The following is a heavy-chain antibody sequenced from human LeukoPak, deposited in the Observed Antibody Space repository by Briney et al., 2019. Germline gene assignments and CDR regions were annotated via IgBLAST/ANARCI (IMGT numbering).Heavy chain of an antibody. CDR2: IYYSGST. Sequence: SETLSLTCTVSGGSISSYYWSWIRQPPGKGLEWIGYIYYSGSTNYNPSLKSRVTISVDTSKNQFSLKLSSVTAADTAVYYCARGVDTAMVPPLVDYWGQGTLVTVSS. D-gene: IGHD5-18*01. V-gene: IGHV4-59*01. J-gene: IGHJ4*02. CDR1: GGSISSYY. CDR3: ARGVDTAMVPPLVDY.